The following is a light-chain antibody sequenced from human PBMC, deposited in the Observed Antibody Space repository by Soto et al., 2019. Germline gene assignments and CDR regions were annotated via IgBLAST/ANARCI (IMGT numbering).Light chain of an antibody. CDR3: QQYNNWPPTWT. V-gene: IGKV3-15*01. J-gene: IGKJ1*01. CDR1: RSVSNN. CDR2: GAS. Sequence: VWSHSTDSMSVSPGESATLSCRASRSVSNNYLAWYQQKPGQAPRLLIYGASTRATGIPARFSGSGSGTEFTLTISSLQSEDFAVYYCQQYNNWPPTWTFGEGTKVDIK.